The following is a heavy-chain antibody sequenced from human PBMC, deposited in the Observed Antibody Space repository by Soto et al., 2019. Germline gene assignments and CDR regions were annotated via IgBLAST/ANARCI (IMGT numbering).Heavy chain of an antibody. Sequence: EVQLLESGGGLVQPGGSLRLSCAASGFTFRSYAMNWVHQAPGKRLEWVSGISGSGGTTYYADSVKGRFTISRDQSKNTMSLQMNSLRTDDTAVYYCAKPSSGWTSFQHWGQGTLVTVSS. D-gene: IGHD6-19*01. CDR3: AKPSSGWTSFQH. CDR2: ISGSGGTT. CDR1: GFTFRSYA. J-gene: IGHJ1*01. V-gene: IGHV3-23*01.